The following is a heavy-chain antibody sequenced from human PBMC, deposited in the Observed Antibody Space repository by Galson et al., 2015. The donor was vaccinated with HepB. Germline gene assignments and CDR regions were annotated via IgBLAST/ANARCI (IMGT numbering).Heavy chain of an antibody. Sequence: LSLTCAVYGGSFSGYYWSWIRQPPGKGLEWIGEINHSGSTNYNPSLKSRVTISVDTSKNQFSLKLSSVTAADTAVYYCARRLVPGRYYFDYWGQGTLVTVSS. D-gene: IGHD6-19*01. CDR2: INHSGST. CDR3: ARRLVPGRYYFDY. J-gene: IGHJ4*02. CDR1: GGSFSGYY. V-gene: IGHV4-34*01.